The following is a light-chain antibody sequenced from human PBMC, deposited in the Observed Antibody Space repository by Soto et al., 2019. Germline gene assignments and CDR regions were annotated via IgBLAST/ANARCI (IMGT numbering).Light chain of an antibody. V-gene: IGKV1-9*01. CDR2: PAS. CDR1: QSTSTF. CDR3: QRLTPPLT. Sequence: DIQMTQSPSFLSASVGDRVTISCRASQSTSTFLAWYQQKAGKAPDLLIYPASFLVTGVPAPFSGNGSGTEFSLTINGLQPEDFATYYWQRLTPPLTFGGGTKVDIK. J-gene: IGKJ4*02.